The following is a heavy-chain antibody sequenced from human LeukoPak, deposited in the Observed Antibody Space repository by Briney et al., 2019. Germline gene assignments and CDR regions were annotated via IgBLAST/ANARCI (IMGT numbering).Heavy chain of an antibody. Sequence: PGGSLSLFCAVSGFTFSSYWMRWVSQAPGKGLEWVAKIKLEGSEKYYVDSVKGRFTSSRDNAKNSLYLQMNSLRAEDTAVYYCARGDGITIFGVAFRPYYFDCWGQGTLVTVSS. CDR3: ARGDGITIFGVAFRPYYFDC. V-gene: IGHV3-7*01. CDR2: IKLEGSEK. D-gene: IGHD3-3*01. J-gene: IGHJ4*02. CDR1: GFTFSSYW.